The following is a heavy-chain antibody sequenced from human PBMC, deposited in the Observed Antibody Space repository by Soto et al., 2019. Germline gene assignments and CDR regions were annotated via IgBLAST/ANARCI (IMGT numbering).Heavy chain of an antibody. D-gene: IGHD5-12*01. Sequence: PSEPLSLTCTVSNESMSGGGYFWVWIRQHPGKGLEWIGHISSSGSANPNPSLKSRVSMSVDSSNNQFSLKLTSVTVADTAVYYCARGGGYTASGANRGFWLDPWCQGTLVTVFS. CDR1: NESMSGGGYF. V-gene: IGHV4-31*03. CDR2: ISSSGSA. CDR3: ARGGGYTASGANRGFWLDP. J-gene: IGHJ5*02.